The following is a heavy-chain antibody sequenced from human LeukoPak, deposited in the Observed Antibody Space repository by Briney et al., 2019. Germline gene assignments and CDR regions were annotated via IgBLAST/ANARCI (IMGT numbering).Heavy chain of an antibody. CDR3: ARSFSLDYFDS. CDR1: GFTFSSYW. V-gene: IGHV3-74*01. Sequence: SGGSLRLSCAASGFTFSSYWMHWVRNAPGKGLVWVSRINSDGSSSNYADSVKGRFTISRDNAKNTLYLQMNSLRAEDTAVYYCARSFSLDYFDSWGQGTLVTVSS. D-gene: IGHD3-16*01. J-gene: IGHJ4*02. CDR2: INSDGSSS.